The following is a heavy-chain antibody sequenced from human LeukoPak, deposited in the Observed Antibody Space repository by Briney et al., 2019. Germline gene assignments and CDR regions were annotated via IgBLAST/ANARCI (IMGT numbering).Heavy chain of an antibody. J-gene: IGHJ4*02. CDR2: ISSSSTYI. CDR1: GFTFSSYS. Sequence: GGSLRLSCAASGFTFSSYSMNWVRQAPGKGLEWLSSISSSSTYIYYAASVKGRFTISRDNAKNSLYLQMNSLRAEDTAVYYCARAYSRSSPYFDYWGQGTLVTVSS. CDR3: ARAYSRSSPYFDY. V-gene: IGHV3-21*01. D-gene: IGHD6-6*01.